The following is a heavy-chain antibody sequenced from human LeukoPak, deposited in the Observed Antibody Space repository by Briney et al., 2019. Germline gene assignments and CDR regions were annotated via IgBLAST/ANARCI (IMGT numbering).Heavy chain of an antibody. D-gene: IGHD3-22*01. CDR1: GASINSVNYY. J-gene: IGHJ5*02. CDR3: ARFYYDSSGFST. CDR2: MYFSGST. Sequence: SETLSLTCTVSGASINSVNYYWGWIRQPPGKGLEWIGSMYFSGSTYYNPSLKSRVTISVDTSKNQFSLKLSSVTAADTAVYYCARFYYDSSGFSTWGQGTLVTVSS. V-gene: IGHV4-39*07.